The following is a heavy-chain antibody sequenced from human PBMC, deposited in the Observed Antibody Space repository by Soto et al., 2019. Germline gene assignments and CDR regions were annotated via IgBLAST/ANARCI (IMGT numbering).Heavy chain of an antibody. CDR3: ARDRWSPYFDY. J-gene: IGHJ4*02. V-gene: IGHV1-3*01. CDR2: INAGNGNT. Sequence: ASVKVSRKSSGYTFTSYAMHWVRQAPGQRLEWMGWINAGNGNTKYSQKFQGRVTITRDTSASTAYMELSSLRSEDTAVYYCARDRWSPYFDYWGQGTLVTVSS. CDR1: GYTFTSYA. D-gene: IGHD2-8*01.